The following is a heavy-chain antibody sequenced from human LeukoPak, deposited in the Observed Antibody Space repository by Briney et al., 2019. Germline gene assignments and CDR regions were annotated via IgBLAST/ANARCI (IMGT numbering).Heavy chain of an antibody. J-gene: IGHJ4*02. CDR2: MSPNSGNT. CDR1: GYTFTSYD. D-gene: IGHD6-13*01. CDR3: ARGEGSSWFLYYFDY. V-gene: IGHV1-8*01. Sequence: ASVKVSCKASGYTFTSYDINWVRQATGQGLEWMGWMSPNSGNTGCAQKFQGRVTMTRNTSISTAYMELSSLRSEDTAVYYCARGEGSSWFLYYFDYWGQGTLVTVSS.